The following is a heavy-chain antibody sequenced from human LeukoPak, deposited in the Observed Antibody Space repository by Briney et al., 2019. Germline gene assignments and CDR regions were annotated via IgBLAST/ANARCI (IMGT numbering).Heavy chain of an antibody. CDR3: VRVDGSGYSPY. V-gene: IGHV4-39*01. J-gene: IGHJ4*02. Sequence: PSETLSLTCTVSGDSMISNSFSWGWIRQSPGKGLEWIGNISYTGNTYSNPSLKSRVTMSADTSKNQFSLKLSFVTAADTALYYCVRVDGSGYSPYWGQGALVTVS. D-gene: IGHD5-18*01. CDR2: ISYTGNT. CDR1: GDSMISNSFS.